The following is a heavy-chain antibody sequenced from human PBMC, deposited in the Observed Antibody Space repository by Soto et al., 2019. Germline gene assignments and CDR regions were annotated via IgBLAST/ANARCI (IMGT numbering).Heavy chain of an antibody. V-gene: IGHV3-21*01. Sequence: GGSLRLSCAASGFTFSSYSMNWVRQAPGKGLEWVSSISSSSYIYYADSVKGRFTISRDNAKNSLYLQMNSLRAEDTAVYYCARDLAHDSSGYWAPDYWGQGTLVTVSS. CDR2: ISSSSYI. J-gene: IGHJ4*02. CDR3: ARDLAHDSSGYWAPDY. D-gene: IGHD3-22*01. CDR1: GFTFSSYS.